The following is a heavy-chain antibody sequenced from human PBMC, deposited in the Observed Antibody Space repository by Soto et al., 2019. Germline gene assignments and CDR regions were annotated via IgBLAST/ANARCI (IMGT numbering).Heavy chain of an antibody. CDR1: GCNFRSYA. V-gene: IGHV3-23*01. CDR2: ISGSGGST. CDR3: AKDVRQYCSGGSCYEDGFDL. D-gene: IGHD2-15*01. Sequence: GRPLRLPYAASGCNFRSYAMSWVRQAPGKGLEWVSAISGSGGSTYYADSVKGRFTISRDNSKNTLYLQMNSLRAEDTAVYYCAKDVRQYCSGGSCYEDGFDLWGQGTLVTVSS. J-gene: IGHJ5*02.